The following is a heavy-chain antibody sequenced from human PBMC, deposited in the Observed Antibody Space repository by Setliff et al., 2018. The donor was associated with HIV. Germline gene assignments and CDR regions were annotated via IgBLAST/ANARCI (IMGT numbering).Heavy chain of an antibody. V-gene: IGHV1-18*01. D-gene: IGHD1-26*01. CDR2: ISAYNGNT. Sequence: ASVKVSCKTSGYTFGSHGNSWVRQAPGQGLEWMGWISAYNGNTNYAQKFQGRVTMTRDTSTNTAYMEVRSLRPDDTAVYYCAKDKTEGAMGHWGQGTLVTVSS. CDR1: GYTFGSHG. J-gene: IGHJ4*02. CDR3: AKDKTEGAMGH.